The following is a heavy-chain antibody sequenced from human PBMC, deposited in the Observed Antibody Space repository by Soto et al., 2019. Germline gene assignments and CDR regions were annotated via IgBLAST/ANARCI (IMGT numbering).Heavy chain of an antibody. CDR2: IYYSGST. V-gene: IGHV4-59*08. CDR3: ARGYYDFWSGYYTEYYFDY. Sequence: SETLSLTCTVSGGSISSYYWSWIRQPPGKGLEWIGYIYYSGSTNYNPSLKSRVTISVDTSKNQFSLKLSSVTAADTAVYYCARGYYDFWSGYYTEYYFDYWGQGTLVTVSS. CDR1: GGSISSYY. D-gene: IGHD3-3*01. J-gene: IGHJ4*02.